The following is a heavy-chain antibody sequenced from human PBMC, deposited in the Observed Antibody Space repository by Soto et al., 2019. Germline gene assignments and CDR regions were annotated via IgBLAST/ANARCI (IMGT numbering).Heavy chain of an antibody. CDR3: ARDSIFDY. V-gene: IGHV4-34*01. CDR2: INHSGST. J-gene: IGHJ4*02. Sequence: QVQLQQWGAGLLKPSETLSLTCAVYGGSFSGYYWSWIRQPPGKGLEWIGEINHSGSTNYNPSLKSRVTISVDTSKNQFSLKLSSVTAEDTAVYYCARDSIFDYWGQGTLVTVSS. CDR1: GGSFSGYY.